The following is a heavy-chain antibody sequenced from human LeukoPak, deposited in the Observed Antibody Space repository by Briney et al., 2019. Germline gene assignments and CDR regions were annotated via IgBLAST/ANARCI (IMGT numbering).Heavy chain of an antibody. V-gene: IGHV4-61*02. D-gene: IGHD1-7*01. CDR2: IYTGGST. J-gene: IGHJ6*03. CDR1: GGSISSGSYY. CDR3: ARAPGITGTTIYMDV. Sequence: SQTLSLTCAVSGGSISSGSYYWSWIRQPAGKGLEWVGRIYTGGSTNYNPSLKCRVTISVDTSKNQSSLKRSSVTAADTAVYYCARAPGITGTTIYMDVWGKGTTVTVSS.